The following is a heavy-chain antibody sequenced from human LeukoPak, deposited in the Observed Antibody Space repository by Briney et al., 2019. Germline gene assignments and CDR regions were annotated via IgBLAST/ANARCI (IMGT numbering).Heavy chain of an antibody. CDR3: ARGQYYYDSSGLDP. J-gene: IGHJ5*02. CDR1: GFTVSSNY. CDR2: IYSGGST. Sequence: GGSLRLSCAASGFTVSSNYMSWVRQAPGKGLEWVSVIYSGGSTYYADSVKGRLTISRDNSKNTLYLQMNSLRAEDTAVYYCARGQYYYDSSGLDPWGQGTLVTVSS. D-gene: IGHD3-22*01. V-gene: IGHV3-53*05.